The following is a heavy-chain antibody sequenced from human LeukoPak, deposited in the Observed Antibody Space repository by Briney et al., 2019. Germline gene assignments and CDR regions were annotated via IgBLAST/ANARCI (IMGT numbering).Heavy chain of an antibody. V-gene: IGHV3-49*04. CDR2: IRSKAYGGTT. CDR3: TRPLKYYYYYYGMDV. CDR1: GFTFGDYA. Sequence: GGALRLSCTATGFTFGDYAMSWGRQALGKGMEWVGFIRSKAYGGTTEYAASVKGRFTISRDDSKSIAYLQMNSLKTEDTAVYYCTRPLKYYYYYYGMDVWGQGTTVTVSS. J-gene: IGHJ6*02.